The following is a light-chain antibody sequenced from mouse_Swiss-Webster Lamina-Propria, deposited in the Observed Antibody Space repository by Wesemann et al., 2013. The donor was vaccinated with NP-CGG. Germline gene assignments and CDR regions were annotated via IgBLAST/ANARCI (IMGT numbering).Light chain of an antibody. CDR2: WAS. Sequence: DIVMTQSHKFMSTSVGDRVSITCKASQDVNTAVAWYQQKPGQSPKLLIYWASTRHTGVPDRFTGSGSGTDFTLTISNVQSEDLADYFCQQYSSYPYTFGGGTKL. V-gene: IGKV6-23*01. J-gene: IGKJ2*01. CDR1: QDVNTA. CDR3: QQYSSYPYT.